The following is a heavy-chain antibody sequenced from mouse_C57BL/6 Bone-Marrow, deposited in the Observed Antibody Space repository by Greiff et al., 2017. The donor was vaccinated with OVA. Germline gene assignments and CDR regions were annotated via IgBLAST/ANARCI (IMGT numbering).Heavy chain of an antibody. CDR1: GYTFTDYN. J-gene: IGHJ2*01. CDR3: ARSVLRRYYCDD. V-gene: IGHV1-22*01. Sequence: EVQLQQSGPELVKPGASVKMSCKASGYTFTDYNMHWVKQSHGKRLEWIGYINPNTGGTSYNQKFKGKATLTVNKSSSTAYMELRSLTSEDSAVYYCARSVLRRYYCDDWGQGTTLTVSS. D-gene: IGHD1-1*01. CDR2: INPNTGGT.